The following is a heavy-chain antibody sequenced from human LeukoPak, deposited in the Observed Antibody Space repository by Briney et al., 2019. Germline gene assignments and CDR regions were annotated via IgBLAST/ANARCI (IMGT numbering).Heavy chain of an antibody. J-gene: IGHJ3*02. CDR3: ARPQWELLGGAFDI. CDR2: TNPNSGGT. D-gene: IGHD1-26*01. CDR1: GYTFTGYY. Sequence: ASVKVSCKASGYTFTGYYMHWVRQAPGQGLEWMGWTNPNSGGTNYAQKFQGRVTMTRDTSISTAYMELSRLRSDDTAVYYCARPQWELLGGAFDIWGQGTMVTVSS. V-gene: IGHV1-2*02.